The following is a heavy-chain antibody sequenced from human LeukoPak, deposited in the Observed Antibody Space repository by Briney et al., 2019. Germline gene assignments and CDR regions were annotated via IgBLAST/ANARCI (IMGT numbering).Heavy chain of an antibody. Sequence: ASVKVSCKASGHTFTSYGISWVRQAPGQGLEWMGWISAYNGNTNYAQKLQGRVTMTTDTSTSTAYMELRSLRSGDTAVYYCARAPGAYYYGSGSYYPGVYWGQGTLVTVSS. CDR1: GHTFTSYG. J-gene: IGHJ4*02. CDR3: ARAPGAYYYGSGSYYPGVY. CDR2: ISAYNGNT. V-gene: IGHV1-18*01. D-gene: IGHD3-10*01.